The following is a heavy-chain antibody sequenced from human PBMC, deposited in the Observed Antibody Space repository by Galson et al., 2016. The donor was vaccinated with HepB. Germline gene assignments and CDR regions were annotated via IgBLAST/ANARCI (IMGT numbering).Heavy chain of an antibody. CDR2: INPSGGST. J-gene: IGHJ4*02. D-gene: IGHD4-17*01. CDR3: ARGGYGDYGTMGDDY. CDR1: GYTFTSYN. V-gene: IGHV1-46*01. Sequence: SVKVSCKASGYTFTSYNVHWVRQAPGQGLEWMGIINPSGGSTSYAQKFQGRVTMTRDTSTSTVYMELSSLRFEDTAVYYCARGGYGDYGTMGDDYWGQGTLVTVSS.